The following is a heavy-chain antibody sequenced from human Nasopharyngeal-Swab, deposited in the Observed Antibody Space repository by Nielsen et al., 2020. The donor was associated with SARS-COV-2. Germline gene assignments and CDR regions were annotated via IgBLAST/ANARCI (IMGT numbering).Heavy chain of an antibody. D-gene: IGHD3-16*01. CDR3: AGGTYYYYGMDV. CDR2: IYYSGTT. V-gene: IGHV4-59*01. Sequence: VRQMPGKGLEWIGFIYYSGTTSYNPSLMSRVTITVDTSKNQFSLDLNSVTAADTAVYHCAGGTYYYYGMDVWGQGITVTVSS. J-gene: IGHJ6*02.